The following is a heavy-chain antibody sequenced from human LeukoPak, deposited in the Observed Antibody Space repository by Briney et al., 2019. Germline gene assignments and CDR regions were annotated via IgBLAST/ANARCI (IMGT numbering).Heavy chain of an antibody. CDR3: ARTRGRYCSSTTCYDFDY. J-gene: IGHJ4*02. CDR2: VSAGSTSS. Sequence: PGGSLRLSCVASGFTFSDYAVSWVRQAPGKGLEWVSAVSAGSTSSYYADSVKGRFTISRDNSKNTLYLQMKSLRAEDTAVYFCARTRGRYCSSTTCYDFDYWGQGPLVTVSS. D-gene: IGHD2-2*01. CDR1: GFTFSDYA. V-gene: IGHV3-23*01.